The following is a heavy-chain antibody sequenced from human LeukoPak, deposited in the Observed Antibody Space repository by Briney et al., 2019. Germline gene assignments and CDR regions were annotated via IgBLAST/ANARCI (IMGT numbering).Heavy chain of an antibody. J-gene: IGHJ4*02. CDR2: ISSSGSTI. CDR3: ARAEGYCSGGSCYSDPYYFDY. V-gene: IGHV3-48*04. D-gene: IGHD2-15*01. Sequence: GGSLRLSCAASGFTFSSYSMNWVRQAPGKGLEWVSYISSSGSTIYYADSVKGRFTISRDNAKNSLYLQMNSLRAEDTAVYYCARAEGYCSGGSCYSDPYYFDYWGQGTLVTVSS. CDR1: GFTFSSYS.